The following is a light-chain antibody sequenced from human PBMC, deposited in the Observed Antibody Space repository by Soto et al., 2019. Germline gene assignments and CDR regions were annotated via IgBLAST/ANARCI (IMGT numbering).Light chain of an antibody. CDR2: DAS. V-gene: IGKV1-33*01. Sequence: EIQMTQSPSSLSASVGDRVTITWQASEDITNYLNWYQHKPGKAPKLLIYDASNLETGVPSRFSGSGSGADFSFTISSLQPEDIATYYCQQYHNLPYTFRQGTKVHIX. J-gene: IGKJ2*01. CDR1: EDITNY. CDR3: QQYHNLPYT.